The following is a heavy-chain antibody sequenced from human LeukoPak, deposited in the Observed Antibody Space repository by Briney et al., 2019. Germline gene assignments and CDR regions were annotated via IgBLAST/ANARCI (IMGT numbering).Heavy chain of an antibody. Sequence: GGSLRLSRAVSGITLNNYGMTWVRQAPGKGLEWVAGISDTGGRTNYPDSVKGRFTISRDNPKNTLYLQMYSLRAEDTAVYFCAKRGVVIRVILVGFHKEAFYFDSWGQGALVTVSS. V-gene: IGHV3-23*01. D-gene: IGHD3-22*01. CDR3: AKRGVVIRVILVGFHKEAFYFDS. CDR1: GITLNNYG. J-gene: IGHJ4*02. CDR2: ISDTGGRT.